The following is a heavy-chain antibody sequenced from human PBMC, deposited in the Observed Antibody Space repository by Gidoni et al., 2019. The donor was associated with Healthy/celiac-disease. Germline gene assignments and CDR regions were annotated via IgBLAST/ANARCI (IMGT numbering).Heavy chain of an antibody. CDR3: AALPRYYDFWSGSDY. V-gene: IGHV4-30-2*01. D-gene: IGHD3-3*01. CDR2: IYHSGST. CDR1: GGSISSGGYS. Sequence: QLQLQESGSGLVKPSQTLSLTCAVSGGSISSGGYSWSWIRQPPGKGLEWIGYIYHSGSTYYNPSLKSRVTISVDRSKNQFSLKLSSVTAADTAVYYCAALPRYYDFWSGSDYWGQGTLVTVSS. J-gene: IGHJ4*02.